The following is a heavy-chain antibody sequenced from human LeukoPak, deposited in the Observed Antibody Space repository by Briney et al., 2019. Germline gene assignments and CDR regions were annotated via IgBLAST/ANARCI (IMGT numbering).Heavy chain of an antibody. D-gene: IGHD4-17*01. CDR2: INPKSGAT. CDR1: GYTFTDYY. J-gene: IGHJ4*02. V-gene: IGHV1-2*02. CDR3: ARVGTTDY. Sequence: ASVKVSCKTSGYTFTDYYMHWVRQAPGQGLEWMGWINPKSGATNYAQKFQGRVTMTRDTSISTAYLELTRLTSDDTAMYYCARVGTTDYWGQGTLVTASS.